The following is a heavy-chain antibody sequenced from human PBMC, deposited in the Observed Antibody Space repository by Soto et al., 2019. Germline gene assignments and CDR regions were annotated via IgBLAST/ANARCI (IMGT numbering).Heavy chain of an antibody. Sequence: QVQLVQSGAEVKKPESSMKVSCKAPVGTFSTYAISWVRQAPGQGLEWMGGIIPMFGTANYAQRFQDRVTITANESTNTVYMELSSLRSDDTAVYFCASGIQLWLRQISNGYSGWGQGTLVTVSS. CDR3: ASGIQLWLRQISNGYSG. J-gene: IGHJ4*02. V-gene: IGHV1-69*12. CDR2: IIPMFGTA. CDR1: VGTFSTYA. D-gene: IGHD5-18*01.